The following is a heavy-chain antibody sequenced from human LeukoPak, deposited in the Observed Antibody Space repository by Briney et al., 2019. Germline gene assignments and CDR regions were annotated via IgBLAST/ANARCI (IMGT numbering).Heavy chain of an antibody. D-gene: IGHD3-22*01. V-gene: IGHV3-15*01. Sequence: GGSLTLSCAASGFTFSKAWMSWVRQAPGKGLEWVGRIKSKTDGGTTDYAAPVKGRFTISREDSQNTPYLQMNSLKTEDTAVYYCSYFYDSSGYPQFDYWGQGTPVTVSS. J-gene: IGHJ4*02. CDR1: GFTFSKAW. CDR2: IKSKTDGGTT. CDR3: SYFYDSSGYPQFDY.